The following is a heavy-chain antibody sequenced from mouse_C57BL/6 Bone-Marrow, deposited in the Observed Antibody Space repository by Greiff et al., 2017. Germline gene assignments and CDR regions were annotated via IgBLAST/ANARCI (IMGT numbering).Heavy chain of an antibody. V-gene: IGHV1-82*01. J-gene: IGHJ3*01. Sequence: VKLMESGPELVKPGASVKISCKASGYAFSSSWMNWVKQRPGKGLEWIGRIYPGDGDTNYNGKFKGKATLTADKSSSTAYMQLSSLTSEDSAVYFCASSITTVVATGDWGQGTLVTVSA. CDR1: GYAFSSSW. CDR3: ASSITTVVATGD. D-gene: IGHD1-1*01. CDR2: IYPGDGDT.